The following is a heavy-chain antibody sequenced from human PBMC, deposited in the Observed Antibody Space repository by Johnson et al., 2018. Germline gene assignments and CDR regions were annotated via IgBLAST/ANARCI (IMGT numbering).Heavy chain of an antibody. CDR3: ARGRSPLRPCDI. Sequence: QVQLQQSGPGLVKPSQTLSLTCVISGDSVSNHSTAGAWIRQSPSRGLEWLGRTYYRSKWYDDYAPSVKSRIIINPDTSKNHFSLHLNSVTPEDTAVYYCARGRSPLRPCDIWGEGTMSTFSS. CDR1: GDSVSNHSTA. J-gene: IGHJ3*02. D-gene: IGHD4-17*01. V-gene: IGHV6-1*01. CDR2: TYYRSKWYD.